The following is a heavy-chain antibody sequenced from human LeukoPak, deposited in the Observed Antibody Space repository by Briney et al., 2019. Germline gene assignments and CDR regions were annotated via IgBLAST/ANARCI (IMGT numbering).Heavy chain of an antibody. Sequence: GGSLRLSCAASGFTFSNYGMHWVRQAPGKGLEGVAFIRYDGSENYFAESVKGRFTISRDNSKDMLHLQMNSLRAEDTAVYYCAKGRGSSGYIYFDYWGQGTLVTVSS. D-gene: IGHD6-19*01. CDR2: IRYDGSEN. J-gene: IGHJ4*02. CDR3: AKGRGSSGYIYFDY. V-gene: IGHV3-30*02. CDR1: GFTFSNYG.